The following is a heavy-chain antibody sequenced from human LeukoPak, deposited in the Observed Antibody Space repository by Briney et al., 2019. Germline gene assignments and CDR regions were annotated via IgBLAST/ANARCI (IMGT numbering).Heavy chain of an antibody. J-gene: IGHJ4*02. V-gene: IGHV3-53*01. CDR2: IYSGGST. Sequence: GGSLRLSCAASGFTFDDYGMSWVRQAPGKGLEWVSVIYSGGSTYYADSVKGRFTISRDNSKNTLYLQMNSLRAEDTAVYYCARVYYDSSGYPDYFDYWGQGTLVTVSS. CDR3: ARVYYDSSGYPDYFDY. CDR1: GFTFDDYG. D-gene: IGHD3-22*01.